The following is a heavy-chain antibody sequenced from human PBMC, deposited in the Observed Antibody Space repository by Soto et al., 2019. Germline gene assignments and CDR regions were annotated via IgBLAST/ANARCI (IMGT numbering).Heavy chain of an antibody. CDR1: GYTFTSYC. J-gene: IGHJ4*02. CDR3: ARDYIAQGRYCSGGSCYPFFDY. V-gene: IGHV1-18*04. Sequence: ASVKVSCKASGYTFTSYCISWVRQAPGQGLEWMGWISAYNGNTNYAQKLQGRVTMTTDTSTSTAYMELRSLRSDDTAVYYCARDYIAQGRYCSGGSCYPFFDYWGQGTLVTVSS. D-gene: IGHD2-15*01. CDR2: ISAYNGNT.